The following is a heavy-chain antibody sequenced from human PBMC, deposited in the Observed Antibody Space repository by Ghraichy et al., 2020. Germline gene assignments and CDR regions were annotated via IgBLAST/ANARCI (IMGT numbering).Heavy chain of an antibody. J-gene: IGHJ6*02. D-gene: IGHD2-21*01. Sequence: SQTLSLTCAVYGGSFSGYYWSWIRQPPGKGLEWIGEINHSGSTNYNPSLKSRVTISVDTSKNQFSLKLSSVTAADTAVYYCARGYVRYCGGDCYSTSLFTFSHYGMDVWGQGTTVTVSS. CDR3: ARGYVRYCGGDCYSTSLFTFSHYGMDV. CDR1: GGSFSGYY. CDR2: INHSGST. V-gene: IGHV4-34*01.